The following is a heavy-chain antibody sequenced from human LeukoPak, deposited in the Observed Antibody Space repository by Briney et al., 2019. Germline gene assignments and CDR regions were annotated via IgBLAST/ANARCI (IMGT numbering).Heavy chain of an antibody. D-gene: IGHD2-21*01. J-gene: IGHJ2*01. V-gene: IGHV3-64D*06. CDR3: VKDIVADPPYRSRFGYGYFDL. Sequence: PGGSLRLSCSASGFTFSSYAMHWVRQAPGKGLEYVSAISSNGGSTYYADSVKGRFTIARDNSKNTLYLQMRSLRAEDTDVYYCVKDIVADPPYRSRFGYGYFDLWGRGTLVTVSS. CDR2: ISSNGGST. CDR1: GFTFSSYA.